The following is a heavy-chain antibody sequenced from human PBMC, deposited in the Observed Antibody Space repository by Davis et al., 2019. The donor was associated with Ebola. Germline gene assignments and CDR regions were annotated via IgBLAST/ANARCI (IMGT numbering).Heavy chain of an antibody. Sequence: AASVKVSCKASGGTFSSYAMHWVRQAPGQRLEWMGWINAGNGNTKYSQKFQGRVTITRDTSASTAYMELSSLRSEDTAVYYCARDIVYDSSGYYDDYWGQGTLVTVSS. CDR1: GGTFSSYA. D-gene: IGHD3-22*01. CDR2: INAGNGNT. V-gene: IGHV1-3*01. J-gene: IGHJ4*02. CDR3: ARDIVYDSSGYYDDY.